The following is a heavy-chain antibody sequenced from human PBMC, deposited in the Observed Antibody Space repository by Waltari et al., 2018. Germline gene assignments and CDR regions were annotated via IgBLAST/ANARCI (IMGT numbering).Heavy chain of an antibody. J-gene: IGHJ4*02. Sequence: QVQLQESGPGLVKPSQTLSLTCLVSGGSISSGAYYWSWIRQHPGKGLEWIGYISYSWSTYYNPSLKTLVTISVDTSKNHFSLKINSVTAADTAVYYCARVKRSDGKFDYWGQGALVTVSS. V-gene: IGHV4-31*01. CDR3: ARVKRSDGKFDY. CDR2: ISYSWST. D-gene: IGHD3-3*01. CDR1: GGSISSGAYY.